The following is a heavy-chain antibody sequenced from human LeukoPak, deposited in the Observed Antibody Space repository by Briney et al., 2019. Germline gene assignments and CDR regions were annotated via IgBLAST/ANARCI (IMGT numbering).Heavy chain of an antibody. V-gene: IGHV3-21*06. Sequence: GGSLRLSCVASGFSFSDYSMNWVRQAPGKGLEWVSSINSRSNDIYYADSVKGRFTISRDNAKNSLYLQMNSLRAEDTAVYYCAGGGRAYRYSSSWYPTPSWFDPWGQGTLVTVSS. J-gene: IGHJ5*02. CDR1: GFSFSDYS. CDR3: AGGGRAYRYSSSWYPTPSWFDP. CDR2: INSRSNDI. D-gene: IGHD6-13*01.